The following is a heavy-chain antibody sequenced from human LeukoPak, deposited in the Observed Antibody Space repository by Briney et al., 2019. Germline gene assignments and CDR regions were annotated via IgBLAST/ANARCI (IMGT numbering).Heavy chain of an antibody. V-gene: IGHV1-69*13. Sequence: SVKVSCKASGGTFNSYTINWVRQAPGQGLEWMGGIIPIFATTNYAQKFQGRVTITADESTSTAYMELSSLSSEDAAVYYCASRTVASMDIWGQGTMVTVSS. CDR1: GGTFNSYT. J-gene: IGHJ3*02. CDR3: ASRTVASMDI. D-gene: IGHD5-12*01. CDR2: IIPIFATT.